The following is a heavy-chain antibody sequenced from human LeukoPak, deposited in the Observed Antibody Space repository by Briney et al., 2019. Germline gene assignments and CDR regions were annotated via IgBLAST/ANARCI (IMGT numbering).Heavy chain of an antibody. CDR3: AKDRYYYDSSGSYFDY. CDR1: GFTFSSYG. CDR2: IRYDGSNK. V-gene: IGHV3-30*02. Sequence: GGSLRLSCAASGFTFSSYGMHWVRQAPGKGLEWVAFIRYDGSNKYYADSVKGRFTISRDNSKNTLYLQMNSLRAEDTAVYYCAKDRYYYDSSGSYFDYWGQGTLVTVSS. D-gene: IGHD3-22*01. J-gene: IGHJ4*02.